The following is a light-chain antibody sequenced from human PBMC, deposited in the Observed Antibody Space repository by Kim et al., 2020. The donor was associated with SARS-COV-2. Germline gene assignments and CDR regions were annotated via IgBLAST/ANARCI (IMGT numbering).Light chain of an antibody. CDR2: LNSDGSH. J-gene: IGLJ1*01. CDR1: SGHSSYA. V-gene: IGLV4-69*01. CDR3: QTWGTGIRV. Sequence: SVKLTSTLSSGHSSYAIAWHQQQPEKGPRYLMKLNSDGSHSKGDGIPDRFSGSSSGAERYLTISSLQSEDEADYYCQTWGTGIRVFETGTKVTVL.